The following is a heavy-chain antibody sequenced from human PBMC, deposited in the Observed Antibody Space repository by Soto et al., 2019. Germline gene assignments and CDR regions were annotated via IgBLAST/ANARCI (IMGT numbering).Heavy chain of an antibody. Sequence: SETLSLTCTVSGGSISSYYWSWIRQPPGKGLEWIGYIYYSGSTNYNPSLKSRVTISVDTSKNQFSLKLSSVTAADTAVYYCARRYYYGSGSYPTAYYYYYMDVWGKGTTVTVSS. CDR2: IYYSGST. J-gene: IGHJ6*03. D-gene: IGHD3-10*01. CDR3: ARRYYYGSGSYPTAYYYYYMDV. V-gene: IGHV4-59*08. CDR1: GGSISSYY.